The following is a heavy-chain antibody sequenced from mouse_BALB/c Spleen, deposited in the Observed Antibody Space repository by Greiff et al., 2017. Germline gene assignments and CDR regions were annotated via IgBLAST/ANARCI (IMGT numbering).Heavy chain of an antibody. CDR1: GYTFTSYW. CDR3: ARIRITTVVAPAMDY. J-gene: IGHJ4*01. D-gene: IGHD1-1*01. V-gene: IGHV1-7*01. Sequence: VQLQESGAELAKPGASVKMSCKASGYTFTSYWMHWVKQRPGQGLEWIGYINPSTGYTEYNQKFKDKATLTADKSSSTAYMQLSSLTSEDSAVYYCARIRITTVVAPAMDYWGQGTSVTVSS. CDR2: INPSTGYT.